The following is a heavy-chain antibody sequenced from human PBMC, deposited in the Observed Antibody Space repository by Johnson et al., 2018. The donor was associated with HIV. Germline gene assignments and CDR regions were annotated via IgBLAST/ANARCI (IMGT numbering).Heavy chain of an antibody. CDR2: ISYDGSNK. CDR3: ARDSDSSSWYSEFDI. D-gene: IGHD6-13*01. V-gene: IGHV3-30-3*01. Sequence: VQLMESGGGVVQPGRSLRLSCAASGFTFSSYAMHWVRQAPGKGLEWVAVISYDGSNKYYADSVKGRFTISRDNSKNTLYLQMNSLRAEDTAVYYCARDSDSSSWYSEFDIWGQGTMVTVSS. J-gene: IGHJ3*02. CDR1: GFTFSSYA.